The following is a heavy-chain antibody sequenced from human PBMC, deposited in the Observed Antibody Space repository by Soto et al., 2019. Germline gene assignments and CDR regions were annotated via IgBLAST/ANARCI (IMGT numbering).Heavy chain of an antibody. CDR3: ARTQYSYGSLGYYYYGMDV. D-gene: IGHD5-18*01. CDR1: GFTFSSYA. V-gene: IGHV3-30-3*01. Sequence: QVQLVESGGGVVQPGRSLRLSCAASGFTFSSYAMHWVRQAPGKGLEGVAVISYDGSNKYYADSVKGRFTISRDNSKNTLYLQMNSLRAEDTAVYYCARTQYSYGSLGYYYYGMDVWGQGTTVTVSS. J-gene: IGHJ6*02. CDR2: ISYDGSNK.